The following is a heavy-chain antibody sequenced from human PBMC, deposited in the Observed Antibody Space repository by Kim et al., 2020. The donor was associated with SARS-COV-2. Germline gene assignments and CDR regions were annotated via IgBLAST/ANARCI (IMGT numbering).Heavy chain of an antibody. Sequence: SETLSLTCTVSGGSVSSGSYYWSWIRQPPGKGLEWIGYIYYSGSTNYNPSLKSGVTISVDTSKNQFSLKLSSVTAADTAVYYCARDRVLRYFDWLLAPRGMDVWGQGTTVTVSS. CDR2: IYYSGST. V-gene: IGHV4-61*01. CDR3: ARDRVLRYFDWLLAPRGMDV. CDR1: GGSVSSGSYY. D-gene: IGHD3-9*01. J-gene: IGHJ6*02.